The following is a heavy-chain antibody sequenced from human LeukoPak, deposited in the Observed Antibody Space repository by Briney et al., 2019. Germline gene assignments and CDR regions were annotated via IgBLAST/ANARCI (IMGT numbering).Heavy chain of an antibody. J-gene: IGHJ5*02. Sequence: PGGSLRLSCAASGFTFSSYAMSWVRQAPGKGLEWVSAISGSGGSTYYADSVKGRFTISRDNSKNTLYLQMNSLRAEDTAVYYCAKDPYKVVVAAQGFDPWGQGTLVTVSS. CDR3: AKDPYKVVVAAQGFDP. V-gene: IGHV3-23*01. CDR2: ISGSGGST. CDR1: GFTFSSYA. D-gene: IGHD2-15*01.